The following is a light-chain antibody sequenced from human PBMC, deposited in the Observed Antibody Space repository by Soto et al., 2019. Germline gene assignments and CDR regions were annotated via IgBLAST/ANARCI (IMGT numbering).Light chain of an antibody. Sequence: VLKQSPGAVSLKPGERATLSCRASQSISGNYLAWYQQKPGQAPRLLIYGASNRATGIPERFSGSGSGTDFTLTISRLEPQDSAMYYCQQYVISVTFGQRTRLAI. CDR2: GAS. CDR1: QSISGNY. CDR3: QQYVISVT. J-gene: IGKJ5*01. V-gene: IGKV3-20*01.